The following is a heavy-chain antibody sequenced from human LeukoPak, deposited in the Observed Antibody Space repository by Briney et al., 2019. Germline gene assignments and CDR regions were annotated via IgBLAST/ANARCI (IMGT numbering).Heavy chain of an antibody. CDR1: GYTFTGYY. D-gene: IGHD6-19*01. CDR3: ASYPRYSSSPPFDY. V-gene: IGHV1-2*02. Sequence: ASVKVSCKASGYTFTGYYMDWVPQAPGQGLEWIGWINPNTGGTNYAQKFQGRVTMTRDTTISTAYMELSRLTSDDTAVYYCASYPRYSSSPPFDYWGQGTLVTVSS. CDR2: INPNTGGT. J-gene: IGHJ4*02.